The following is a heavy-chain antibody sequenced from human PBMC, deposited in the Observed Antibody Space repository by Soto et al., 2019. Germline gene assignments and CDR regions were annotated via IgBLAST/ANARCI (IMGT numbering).Heavy chain of an antibody. CDR2: IYYSGTT. D-gene: IGHD2-2*01. J-gene: IGHJ5*02. CDR3: ARCSLVVVPAPGFDP. CDR1: GGSISSGGYY. Sequence: SETLSLTCTVPGGSISSGGYYWSWIRQHPGKGLEWIGYIYYSGTTYYNPSLKSRVTISVDTSKNQFSLKLSSVSAADTALYYCARCSLVVVPAPGFDPWGRGTQVTVSS. V-gene: IGHV4-31*03.